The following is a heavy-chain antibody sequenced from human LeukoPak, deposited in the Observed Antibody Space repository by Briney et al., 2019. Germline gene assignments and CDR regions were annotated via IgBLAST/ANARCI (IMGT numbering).Heavy chain of an antibody. CDR1: GYTFTGYY. CDR2: ISAYNYDK. V-gene: IGHV1-18*04. Sequence: ASVTVSCKASGYTFTGYYMHWVRQAPGQGLEWMGWISAYNYDKKYAQKFQGRVTLTIDIPTQTAYMEPTSLRSDDTAVYFCARLRSYYYYMDVWGKGTTVTVSS. J-gene: IGHJ6*03. CDR3: ARLRSYYYYMDV.